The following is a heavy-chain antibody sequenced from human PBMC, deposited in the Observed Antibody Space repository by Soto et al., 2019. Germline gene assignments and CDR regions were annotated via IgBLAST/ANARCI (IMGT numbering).Heavy chain of an antibody. Sequence: LRLSCAASGFTFSSYGMHWVRQAPGKGLEWVAFIWHDGGNKFYAESVKGRFTISRDNSKNTLYLQMTSLSAEDTAMYYCARDGDVNTGFGKDYWGQGTLVTVS. V-gene: IGHV3-33*01. CDR1: GFTFSSYG. J-gene: IGHJ4*02. CDR3: ARDGDVNTGFGKDY. D-gene: IGHD3-16*01. CDR2: IWHDGGNK.